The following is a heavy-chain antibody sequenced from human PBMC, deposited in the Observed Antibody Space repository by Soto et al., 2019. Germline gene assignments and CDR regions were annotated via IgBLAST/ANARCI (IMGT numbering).Heavy chain of an antibody. D-gene: IGHD5-18*01. CDR1: GGTFSSYA. CDR3: ATHGLPNYHSYGMDV. J-gene: IGHJ6*02. V-gene: IGHV1-69*12. Sequence: QVQLVQSGAEVKKPGSSVKVSCKASGGTFSSYAISWVRQAPGQGLEWMGGIIPIFGTANYAQKFQGRVTITADESTSTDYMELSSLRSEDTAVYYCATHGLPNYHSYGMDVWGQGAPVTVSS. CDR2: IIPIFGTA.